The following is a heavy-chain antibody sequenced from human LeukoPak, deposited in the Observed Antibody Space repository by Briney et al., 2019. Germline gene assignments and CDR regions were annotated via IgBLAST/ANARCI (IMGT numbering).Heavy chain of an antibody. Sequence: GGSLRLSCAASGFTFSSYAMSWVRQAPGKGLEWVSGISGSGGSTYYADSVKGRFTISRDNSKNTVYLQMNSLRAEDTAVYYCARGGVDTAMVAHFDYWGQGTLVTVSS. CDR1: GFTFSSYA. CDR3: ARGGVDTAMVAHFDY. J-gene: IGHJ4*02. CDR2: ISGSGGST. V-gene: IGHV3-23*01. D-gene: IGHD5-18*01.